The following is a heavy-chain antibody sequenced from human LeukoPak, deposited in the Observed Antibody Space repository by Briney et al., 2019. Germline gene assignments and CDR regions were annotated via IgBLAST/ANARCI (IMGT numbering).Heavy chain of an antibody. CDR3: ARDTPDPRAYYYYGMDV. V-gene: IGHV3-7*01. CDR1: GFTFSSYW. CDR2: IKQDGSEK. Sequence: PGGSLRLSCAASGFTFSSYWMRWVRQAPGKGLEWVANIKQDGSEKYYVDSVKGRFTISRDNAKNSLYLQMNSLRAEDTDVYYCARDTPDPRAYYYYGMDVWGQGTTVTVSS. J-gene: IGHJ6*02.